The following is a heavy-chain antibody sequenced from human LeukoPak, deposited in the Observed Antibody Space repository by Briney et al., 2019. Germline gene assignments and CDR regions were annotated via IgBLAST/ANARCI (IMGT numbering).Heavy chain of an antibody. Sequence: PGGSLRLSCAASGFTFSSYGMHWVRQAPGKGLEWVAVISYDGSNKYYADSVKGRFTISRDNSKNTLYLQMNSLRAEDTAVYYCAKDLELESAVGYYYYGMDVWGQGTTVTVSS. CDR1: GFTFSSYG. V-gene: IGHV3-30*18. CDR2: ISYDGSNK. J-gene: IGHJ6*02. D-gene: IGHD5-24*01. CDR3: AKDLELESAVGYYYYGMDV.